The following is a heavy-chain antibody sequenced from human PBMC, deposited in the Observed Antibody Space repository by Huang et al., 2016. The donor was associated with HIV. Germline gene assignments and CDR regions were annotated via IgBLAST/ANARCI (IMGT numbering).Heavy chain of an antibody. CDR1: GYDFGSYG. V-gene: IGHV1-18*01. CDR3: ARDPYYSNRWKRNDASFL. CDR2: IGSDSRDT. J-gene: IGHJ3*01. Sequence: QVQLVQSGGEVMQPGASVRVSCKASGYDFGSYGMSWVRQAPGQGLEGLGWIGSDSRDTSAAQKFQGRVTMTTDTSTTTTYMELRSLRSDETAMYYCARDPYYSNRWKRNDASFLWGQGTMITVSS. D-gene: IGHD4-4*01.